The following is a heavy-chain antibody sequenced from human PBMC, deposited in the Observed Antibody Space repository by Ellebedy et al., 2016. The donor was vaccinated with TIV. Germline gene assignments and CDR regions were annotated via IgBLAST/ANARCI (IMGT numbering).Heavy chain of an antibody. CDR2: ISNGGDTT. V-gene: IGHV3-23*01. Sequence: GESLKISCAASGFTFGCCVMGWVRQAPGKGLEWVSAISNGGDTTYADSVMGRFTIIRDNYKNTLYLQLSSLRAEDTAVYYCAKDPTLDGSDYYGDYFDFWGQGSLVTVSS. D-gene: IGHD3-22*01. CDR1: GFTFGCCV. J-gene: IGHJ4*02. CDR3: AKDPTLDGSDYYGDYFDF.